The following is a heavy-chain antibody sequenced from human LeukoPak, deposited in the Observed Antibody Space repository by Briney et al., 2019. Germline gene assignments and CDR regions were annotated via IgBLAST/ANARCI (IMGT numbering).Heavy chain of an antibody. CDR3: ARVYWVLGATTYYYYYYYMDV. J-gene: IGHJ6*03. CDR1: GFTFDDYG. D-gene: IGHD1-26*01. V-gene: IGHV3-20*04. CDR2: INWNGGST. Sequence: GGSLRLSCAASGFTFDDYGMSWVRQAPGKGLEWVSGINWNGGSTGYADSVKGRFTISRDNAKNSLYLQMNSLRAEDTALYYCARVYWVLGATTYYYYYYYMDVWGKGTTVTVSS.